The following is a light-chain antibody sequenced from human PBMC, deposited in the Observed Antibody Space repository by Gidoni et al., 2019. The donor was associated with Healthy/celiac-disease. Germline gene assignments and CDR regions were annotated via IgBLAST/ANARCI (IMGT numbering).Light chain of an antibody. CDR2: DAS. CDR1: QDISNY. J-gene: IGKJ2*03. CDR3: QQYDNRPPYS. Sequence: DIPMTQSPSSLSASVGDRVTITCQASQDISNYLNWYHQKPGKAPKLLIYDASNLETGVPSRFSGSGSGTDFTFTISSLQPEDIATYYCQQYDNRPPYSFGQGTKLEI. V-gene: IGKV1-33*01.